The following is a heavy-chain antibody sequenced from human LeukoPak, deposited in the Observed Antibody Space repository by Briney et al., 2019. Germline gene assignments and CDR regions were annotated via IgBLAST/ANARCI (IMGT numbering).Heavy chain of an antibody. Sequence: ASVRVSCKASGYTFTGYYMHWVRQAPGQGLEWMGWINPNSGGTNYAQKFQGRVTMTRDTSISTAYMELSRLRSDDTAVYYCARGSSSSMVRGVIRGYWGQGTLVTVSS. CDR2: INPNSGGT. CDR3: ARGSSSSMVRGVIRGY. CDR1: GYTFTGYY. D-gene: IGHD3-10*01. J-gene: IGHJ4*02. V-gene: IGHV1-2*02.